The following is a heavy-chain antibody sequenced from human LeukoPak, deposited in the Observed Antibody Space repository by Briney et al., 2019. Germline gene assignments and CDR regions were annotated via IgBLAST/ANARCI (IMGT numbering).Heavy chain of an antibody. Sequence: PSETLSLTCTVSGGSISSYYWSWIRQPAGKGLEWIGRIYTSGSTNYNPSLKSRVTMSVDTSKNQFSLKLSSVTAADTAVYYCARDPGRSSWYNWFDPWGQGTLVTVSS. CDR1: GGSISSYY. D-gene: IGHD6-13*01. CDR2: IYTSGST. CDR3: ARDPGRSSWYNWFDP. V-gene: IGHV4-4*07. J-gene: IGHJ5*02.